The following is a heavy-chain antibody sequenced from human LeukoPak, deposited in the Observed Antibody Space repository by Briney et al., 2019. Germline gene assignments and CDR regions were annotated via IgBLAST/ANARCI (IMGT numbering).Heavy chain of an antibody. CDR2: IKQDGSEK. Sequence: PGGSLRLSCAASGFTFSSYWMSWVRQAPGKGLEWVANIKQDGSEKYYVDSVKGRFTISRDNAKNSLYLQMNSLRAEDTAVYYCARRSSGYYYDYYYFDYWGQGTLVTVSS. D-gene: IGHD3-22*01. CDR3: ARRSSGYYYDYYYFDY. J-gene: IGHJ4*02. CDR1: GFTFSSYW. V-gene: IGHV3-7*01.